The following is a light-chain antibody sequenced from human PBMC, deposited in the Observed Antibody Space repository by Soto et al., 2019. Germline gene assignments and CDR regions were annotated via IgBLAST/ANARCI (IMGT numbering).Light chain of an antibody. CDR3: QELNSYPRT. CDR1: QGISSY. V-gene: IGKV1-9*01. CDR2: TAS. J-gene: IGKJ1*01. Sequence: DIHLTQSPSFLSASIGDRVTITCRASQGISSYLAWYQQKPGKAPNLLIYTASTLQRGVPSRFSGSGSGTEFTLTISSLQPEDSATYYCQELNSYPRTFGQGTKVEIK.